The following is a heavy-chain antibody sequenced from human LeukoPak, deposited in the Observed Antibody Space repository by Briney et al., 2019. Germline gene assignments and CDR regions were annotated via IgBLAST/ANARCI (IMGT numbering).Heavy chain of an antibody. CDR1: GVTFSTYS. V-gene: IGHV3-23*01. CDR3: VKGGQNFDFWRFDY. Sequence: GGSLRLSCEASGVTFSTYSMNWVRQAPGKGLEWVSSISGSGGSTYYADSVQGRFSISRDNSKNTVDLQMTSLRAEDTALYYCVKGGQNFDFWRFDYWGQGTLVAVSS. J-gene: IGHJ4*02. D-gene: IGHD3-3*01. CDR2: ISGSGGST.